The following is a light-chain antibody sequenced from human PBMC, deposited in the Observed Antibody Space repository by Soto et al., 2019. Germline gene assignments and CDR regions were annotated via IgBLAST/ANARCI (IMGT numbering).Light chain of an antibody. CDR2: GAS. J-gene: IGKJ1*01. CDR1: QSTSSN. V-gene: IGKV3-20*01. CDR3: QQYGSSRWT. Sequence: EIVLWQSRDTLSVSPGERATLSCRASQSTSSNLAWYQQKPGQAPRLLIYGASSRATGIPDRFSGSGSGTDFTLTISRLEPEDFAVYYCQQYGSSRWTFGQGTKVDIK.